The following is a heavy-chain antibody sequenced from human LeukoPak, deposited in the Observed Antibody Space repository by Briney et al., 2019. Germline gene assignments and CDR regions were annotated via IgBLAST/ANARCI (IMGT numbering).Heavy chain of an antibody. CDR3: ASYLVGYYMDV. V-gene: IGHV3-7*01. CDR2: INQDGSAK. CDR1: GFTFRSYW. Sequence: GGSLRLSCAASGFTFRSYWMSWVRQAPGKGLEWVANINQDGSAKYYVDSVKGRFTIFRDNAKNSLYLQVNSLRAEDTAVYYCASYLVGYYMDVWGKGTTVTVSS. J-gene: IGHJ6*03. D-gene: IGHD1-26*01.